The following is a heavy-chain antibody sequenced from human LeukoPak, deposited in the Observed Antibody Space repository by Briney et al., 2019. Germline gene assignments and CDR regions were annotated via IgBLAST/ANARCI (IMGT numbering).Heavy chain of an antibody. CDR3: ARRFSGYPSDWFDP. CDR1: GGSISNSSYY. V-gene: IGHV4-39*01. D-gene: IGHD5-12*01. Sequence: SETLSLTCTVSGGSISNSSYYWGWIRQPPGRGLEWIASIYYTGSTYYNPSLKSRVTISVDTSKNQFFLKLNSVSAADTAVYYCARRFSGYPSDWFDPWGQGELVTVSS. CDR2: IYYTGST. J-gene: IGHJ5*02.